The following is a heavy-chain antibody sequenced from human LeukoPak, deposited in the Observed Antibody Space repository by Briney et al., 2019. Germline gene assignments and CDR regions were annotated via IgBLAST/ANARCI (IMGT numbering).Heavy chain of an antibody. D-gene: IGHD3-10*01. CDR3: ARHSDVIGAI. J-gene: IGHJ4*02. Sequence: GESLKISCKSSGYPFTHQWIGWVRQTTGSGLEWMGIIYPRDSDTRYSPSFQGHVSISADTSINTAYLEWSRLEASDTAIYYCARHSDVIGAIWGQGTLVTVSS. CDR1: GYPFTHQW. V-gene: IGHV5-51*01. CDR2: IYPRDSDT.